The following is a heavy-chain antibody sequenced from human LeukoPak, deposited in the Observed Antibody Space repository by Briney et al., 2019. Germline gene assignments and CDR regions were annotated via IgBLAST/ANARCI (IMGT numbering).Heavy chain of an antibody. V-gene: IGHV3-53*05. CDR2: IYSGGTT. D-gene: IGHD1-14*01. CDR1: GFTVSSNY. Sequence: GGSLRLSCAASGFTVSSNYMCWVRQAPGKGLEWVSTIYSGGTTYYADSVKGRFTISRDNSKNTLYLQMNSLRAEDTAVYYCVKDNPLDYWGQGTLVIVSS. CDR3: VKDNPLDY. J-gene: IGHJ4*02.